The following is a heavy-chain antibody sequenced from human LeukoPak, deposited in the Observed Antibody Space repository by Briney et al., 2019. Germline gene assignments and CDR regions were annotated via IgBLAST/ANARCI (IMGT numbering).Heavy chain of an antibody. CDR2: IIPIFGTA. J-gene: IGHJ5*02. CDR3: AYKYQLLTNWFDP. D-gene: IGHD2-2*01. V-gene: IGHV1-69*13. Sequence: ASVKVSCKASGGTFSSYAISWVRQAPGQGLEWMGGIIPIFGTANYARKFQGRVTITADESTSTAYMELSSLRSEDTAVYYCAYKYQLLTNWFDPWGQGTLVTVSS. CDR1: GGTFSSYA.